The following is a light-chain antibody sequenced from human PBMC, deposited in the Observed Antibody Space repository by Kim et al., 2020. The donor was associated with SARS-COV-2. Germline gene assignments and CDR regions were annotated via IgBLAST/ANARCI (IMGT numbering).Light chain of an antibody. CDR2: GKN. V-gene: IGLV3-19*01. Sequence: SSELTQDPAVSVALGQTVRITCQGDSLRSYYATWYQQKPGQAPIVVIYGKNNRPSGIPDRFPGSSSGNTASLTIPGTQAGDEADYYCNSRDSNDNVSFGG. CDR3: NSRDSNDNVS. CDR1: SLRSYY. J-gene: IGLJ2*01.